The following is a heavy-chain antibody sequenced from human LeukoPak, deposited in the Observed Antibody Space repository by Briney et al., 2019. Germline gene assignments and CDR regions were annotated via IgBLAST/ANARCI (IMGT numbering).Heavy chain of an antibody. V-gene: IGHV1-3*01. CDR2: INAGNGNT. Sequence: GPSVKVSCKASGYTFTSYAMHWVRQAPGHMLEWMGWINAGNGNTKYSQKCQGRVTITRDTSASTAYMELSSLRSEDTAVYYCARDHLDNYDILTGYYTPTFDYWGQGTLVTVSS. CDR3: ARDHLDNYDILTGYYTPTFDY. D-gene: IGHD3-9*01. J-gene: IGHJ4*02. CDR1: GYTFTSYA.